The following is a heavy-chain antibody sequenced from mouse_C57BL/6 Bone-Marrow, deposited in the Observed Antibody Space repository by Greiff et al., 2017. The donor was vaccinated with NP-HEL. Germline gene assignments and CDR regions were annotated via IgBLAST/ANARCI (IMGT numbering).Heavy chain of an antibody. Sequence: EVKLMESGAELVKPGASVKLSCTASGFNIKDYYMHWVKQRPEQGLEWIGRIDPEDGETKYVPKFQGKATITADTSSNTAYLQLSSLTSEDTAVYYCASGWLLRGAYWGQGTLVTVSA. CDR2: IDPEDGET. J-gene: IGHJ3*01. V-gene: IGHV14-2*01. CDR3: ASGWLLRGAY. D-gene: IGHD2-3*01. CDR1: GFNIKDYY.